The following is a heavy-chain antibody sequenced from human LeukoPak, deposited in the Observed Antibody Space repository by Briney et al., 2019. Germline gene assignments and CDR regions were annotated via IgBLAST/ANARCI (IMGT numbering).Heavy chain of an antibody. V-gene: IGHV1-2*02. D-gene: IGHD3-10*01. CDR2: INPNSGGT. J-gene: IGHJ4*02. CDR1: GYTFTGYY. Sequence: ASVKVSCKASGYTFTGYYMHWVRQAPGQGLEWMGWINPNSGGTNYAQKFQGRVTMTRDTSISTAYMELSRLRSDDTAVYYCARSYAITMVRGVTSLSHDYWGQGTLVTVSS. CDR3: ARSYAITMVRGVTSLSHDY.